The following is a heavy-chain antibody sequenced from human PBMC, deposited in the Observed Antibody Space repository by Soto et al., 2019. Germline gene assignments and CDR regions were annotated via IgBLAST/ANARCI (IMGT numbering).Heavy chain of an antibody. J-gene: IGHJ3*02. V-gene: IGHV1-3*01. Sequence: ASVKVSCKASGYTFTSYAMHWVRQAPGQRLEWMGWINAGNGNTKYSQKFQGRVTITRDTSASTAYMELSSLRSEDTAVYYCARDQRAARPSSAFDIWGQGTMVTVSS. CDR3: ARDQRAARPSSAFDI. CDR1: GYTFTSYA. D-gene: IGHD6-6*01. CDR2: INAGNGNT.